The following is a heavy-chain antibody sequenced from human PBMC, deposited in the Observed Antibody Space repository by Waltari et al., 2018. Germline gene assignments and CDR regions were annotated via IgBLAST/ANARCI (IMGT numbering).Heavy chain of an antibody. V-gene: IGHV4-39*01. CDR2: IYYSGST. CDR1: GGSISSSSYY. CDR3: ARHPAMTIMLWYFDL. D-gene: IGHD2-8*01. J-gene: IGHJ2*01. Sequence: QLQLQESGPGLVKPSETLSLTCTVSGGSISSSSYYWGWIRQPPGQGLEWIGSIYYSGSTYYNPSLKSRVTTSVDTSKNQFSLKLSSVTAADTAVYYCARHPAMTIMLWYFDLWGRGTLVTVSS.